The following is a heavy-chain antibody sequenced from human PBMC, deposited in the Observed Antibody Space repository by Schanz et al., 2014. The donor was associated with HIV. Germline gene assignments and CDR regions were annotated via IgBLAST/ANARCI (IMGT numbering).Heavy chain of an antibody. Sequence: QVHLVESGGGVVQPGRSLRLSCAASGFSFSSFGFHWVRQSQGKGLEWLAVIWYDGSHEYYADSVKGRFTISRDNSKNTVHLQLNSLRAEDTAVYYCAKLEMATMAHYCAMDVWGQGTTVTVSS. CDR1: GFSFSSFG. CDR2: IWYDGSHE. V-gene: IGHV3-33*06. J-gene: IGHJ6*02. D-gene: IGHD2-8*01. CDR3: AKLEMATMAHYCAMDV.